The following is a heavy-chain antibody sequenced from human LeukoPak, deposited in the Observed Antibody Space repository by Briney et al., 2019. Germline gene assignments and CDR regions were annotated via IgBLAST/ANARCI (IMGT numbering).Heavy chain of an antibody. CDR3: ARDRGGTGDYVWSYYYYYYYMDV. J-gene: IGHJ6*03. D-gene: IGHD3-16*01. Sequence: PGGSLRLSCAASGFTFSSYAMHWVRQAPGKGLEWVAVISYDGSNKYYADSVKGRFTISRDNSKNTLYLQMNSLRAEDTAVYYCARDRGGTGDYVWSYYYYYYYMDVWGKGTTVTVSS. V-gene: IGHV3-30*04. CDR2: ISYDGSNK. CDR1: GFTFSSYA.